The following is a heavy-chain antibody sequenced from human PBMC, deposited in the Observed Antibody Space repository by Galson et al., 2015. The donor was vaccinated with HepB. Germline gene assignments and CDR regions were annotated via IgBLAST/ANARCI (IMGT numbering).Heavy chain of an antibody. CDR3: ARDCSSTSCYMGRGMDV. J-gene: IGHJ6*02. V-gene: IGHV3-30-3*01. CDR2: ISYDGSNK. D-gene: IGHD2-2*02. CDR1: GFTFSSYA. Sequence: SLRLSCAASGFTFSSYAMHWVRQAPGKGLEWVAVISYDGSNKYYADSVKGRFTISRDNSKNTLYLQMNSLRAEDTAVYYCARDCSSTSCYMGRGMDVWGQGTTVTVSS.